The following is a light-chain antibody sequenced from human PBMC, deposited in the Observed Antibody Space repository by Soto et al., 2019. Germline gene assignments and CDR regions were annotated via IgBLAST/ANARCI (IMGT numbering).Light chain of an antibody. CDR1: SSDVGGYNY. Sequence: QSALTQPASVSGSPGQSITISCTGTSSDVGGYNYVSWYQQHPGKAPKLMIYEVSNRPSGVSNRFSGSKSGNTASLTISGLQAEDEADYYCSSYTSSSTLYAFGTGTKVTV. J-gene: IGLJ1*01. V-gene: IGLV2-14*01. CDR3: SSYTSSSTLYA. CDR2: EVS.